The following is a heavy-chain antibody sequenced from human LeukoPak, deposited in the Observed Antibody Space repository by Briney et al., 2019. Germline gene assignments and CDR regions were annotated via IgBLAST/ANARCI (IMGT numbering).Heavy chain of an antibody. Sequence: PSETLSLTCTVSGGSISSYYWSWIRQPPGKGLEWIGYIYYSGSTNYNPSLKSRVTISVDTSKYQFSLKLSSVTAADTAVYYCARAHSSSWYHFFDYWGQGTLVTVSS. CDR1: GGSISSYY. J-gene: IGHJ4*02. CDR3: ARAHSSSWYHFFDY. CDR2: IYYSGST. D-gene: IGHD6-13*01. V-gene: IGHV4-59*01.